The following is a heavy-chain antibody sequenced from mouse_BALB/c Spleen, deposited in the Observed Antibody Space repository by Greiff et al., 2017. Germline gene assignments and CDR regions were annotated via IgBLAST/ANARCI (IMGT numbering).Heavy chain of an antibody. J-gene: IGHJ4*01. Sequence: QVQLQQPGAELVKPGASVKLSCKASGYTFTSYWMHWVKQRPGQGLEWIGEINPSNGRTNYNEKFKSKATLTVDKSSSTAYMQLSSLTSEDSAVYYCARRGPYCYAMDYWGQGTSVTVSS. V-gene: IGHV1S81*02. CDR2: INPSNGRT. CDR1: GYTFTSYW. CDR3: ARRGPYCYAMDY.